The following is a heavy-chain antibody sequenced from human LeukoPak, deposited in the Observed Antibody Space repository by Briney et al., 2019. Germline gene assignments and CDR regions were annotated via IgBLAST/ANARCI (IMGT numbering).Heavy chain of an antibody. Sequence: PSETLSLTCAVSGGSISSSNWWSWVRQPPGKGLEWIGEIYHSGSTNYNPSLKSRVTISVDKSKNQFSLKLSSVTAADTAVYYCASPPLHDSSGYYYFDYWGQGTLVTVSS. V-gene: IGHV4-4*02. CDR3: ASPPLHDSSGYYYFDY. J-gene: IGHJ4*02. D-gene: IGHD3-22*01. CDR2: IYHSGST. CDR1: GGSISSSNW.